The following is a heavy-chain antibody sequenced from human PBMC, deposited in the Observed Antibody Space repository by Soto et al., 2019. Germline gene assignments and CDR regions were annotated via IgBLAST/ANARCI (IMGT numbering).Heavy chain of an antibody. J-gene: IGHJ4*02. CDR1: GYTFTSYG. D-gene: IGHD4-17*01. CDR2: ISAYNGNT. Sequence: QVQLVQSGAEVKKPGASVKVSCKASGYTFTSYGISWVRQAPGQGLECMGWISAYNGNTNYAQKLQGRVTMTTDTSTSTAYMELRSLRSDDTAVYYCARTIWKPYFMTTVNTSPGDYWGQGTLVTVSS. CDR3: ARTIWKPYFMTTVNTSPGDY. V-gene: IGHV1-18*04.